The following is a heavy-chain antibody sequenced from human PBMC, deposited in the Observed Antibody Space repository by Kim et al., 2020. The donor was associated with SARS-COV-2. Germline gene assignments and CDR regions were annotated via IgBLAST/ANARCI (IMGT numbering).Heavy chain of an antibody. D-gene: IGHD6-13*01. Sequence: GGSLRLSCAVSGFSFNEAWMTWVRQAPGKGLEWVGRIKSKGGGGTTDYSAPVKGRFSISRDDPGNTLYLQMNRLQTEDTALYYCTKVRDPDSWSLDIWGQGTLVTVSS. CDR2: IKSKGGGGTT. J-gene: IGHJ4*02. V-gene: IGHV3-15*01. CDR3: TKVRDPDSWSLDI. CDR1: GFSFNEAW.